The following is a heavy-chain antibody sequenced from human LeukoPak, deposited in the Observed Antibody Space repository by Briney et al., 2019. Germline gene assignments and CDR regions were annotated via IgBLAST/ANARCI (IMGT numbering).Heavy chain of an antibody. Sequence: GGSLRLSCAASGFTFSSYAMSWVRQAPGKGLEWVGRIKSKTDGGTTDYAAPVKGRFTISRDDSENTLYLQMNSLKTEDTAVYYCTTDYYGSGSYYVFDYWGQGTLVTVSS. J-gene: IGHJ4*02. CDR1: GFTFSSYA. CDR2: IKSKTDGGTT. D-gene: IGHD3-10*01. V-gene: IGHV3-15*01. CDR3: TTDYYGSGSYYVFDY.